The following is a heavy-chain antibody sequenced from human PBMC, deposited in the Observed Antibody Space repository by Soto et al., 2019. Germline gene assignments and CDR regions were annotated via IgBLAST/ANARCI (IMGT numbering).Heavy chain of an antibody. CDR1: EYTFTAYY. Sequence: ASVKVSCKVSEYTFTAYYIHWVRQAPGQGLEWMGWLNPNSGGTDFAQKFQGRVSMTRDTSITTAYTELHSLTSNDTAIYHCAREKILGANPFDYWGLGTLVTVSS. V-gene: IGHV1-2*02. CDR3: AREKILGANPFDY. D-gene: IGHD1-26*01. CDR2: LNPNSGGT. J-gene: IGHJ4*02.